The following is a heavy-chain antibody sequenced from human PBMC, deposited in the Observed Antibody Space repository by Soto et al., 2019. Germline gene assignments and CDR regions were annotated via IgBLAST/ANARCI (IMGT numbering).Heavy chain of an antibody. D-gene: IGHD3-3*01. CDR1: GGTFSSYG. CDR2: IIPTFGTA. CDR3: ARGYITIFGVLISYFDY. J-gene: IGHJ4*02. Sequence: QVQLVQSGXEVKKPGSSVKVSCKASGGTFSSYGISWVRQAPGXXXXXXXGIIPTFGTANYAQKFQGRVTITADKSTSTAYMELSSLRSADTAVYYCARGYITIFGVLISYFDYWGQGTLVTVSS. V-gene: IGHV1-69*06.